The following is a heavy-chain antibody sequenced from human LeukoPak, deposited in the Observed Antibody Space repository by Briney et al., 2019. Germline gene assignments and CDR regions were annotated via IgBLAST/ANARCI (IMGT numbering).Heavy chain of an antibody. V-gene: IGHV4-59*08. D-gene: IGHD4-17*01. J-gene: IGHJ5*02. CDR3: ARRLRQNLFDP. CDR2: IYYSGSS. CDR1: GASISSDY. Sequence: SEALSLTCTVSGASISSDYWSWIRLPPGKGLEWIGYIYYSGSSNYNPSLKSRVTMSVDTSKNQFSLKLTSVTAADTAVYYRARRLRQNLFDPWGQGTLVTVSS.